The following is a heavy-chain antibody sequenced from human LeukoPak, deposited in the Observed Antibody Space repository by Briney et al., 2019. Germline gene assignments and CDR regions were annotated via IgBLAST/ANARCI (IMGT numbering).Heavy chain of an antibody. CDR1: GYTFTSYD. V-gene: IGHV1-8*01. CDR3: ATVAGPWTDAFDI. J-gene: IGHJ3*02. Sequence: ASVKVSCKASGYTFTSYDINWVRQATGQGLEWMGWMNPNSGNTGYAQKFQGRVTMTRNTSISTAYMELSSLRSEDTAVYYCATVAGPWTDAFDIWGQGTMVTVSS. CDR2: MNPNSGNT. D-gene: IGHD6-19*01.